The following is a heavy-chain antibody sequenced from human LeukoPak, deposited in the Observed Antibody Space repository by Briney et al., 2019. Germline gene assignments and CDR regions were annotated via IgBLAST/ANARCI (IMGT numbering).Heavy chain of an antibody. CDR3: ARAKVTIFGVVIFFY. CDR1: GFTVSSNY. J-gene: IGHJ4*02. D-gene: IGHD3-3*01. Sequence: PGGSLRLSCAASGFTVSSNYMSWVRQAPGKGLEWVSVIYSGGSTYYADSVKGGFTISRDNSKNTLYLQMNSLRAEDTAVYYCARAKVTIFGVVIFFYWGQGTLVTVSS. CDR2: IYSGGST. V-gene: IGHV3-66*01.